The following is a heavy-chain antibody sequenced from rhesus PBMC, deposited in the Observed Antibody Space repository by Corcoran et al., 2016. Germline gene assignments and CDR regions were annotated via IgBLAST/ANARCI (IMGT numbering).Heavy chain of an antibody. D-gene: IGHD5-30*01. CDR2: INGRSGRT. V-gene: IGHV4-165*01. CDR1: GYSISSNY. CDR3: ARGQGYSGYSYFDY. Sequence: QVQLQESGPGLVKPSEPLSLTCAVSGYSISSNYWSWIRQPPGKGLEWTGYINGRSGRTYDNPSLKSRVTMSTDTSKNQFSLKLSSVTAADTAVYYCARGQGYSGYSYFDYWGQGVLVTVSS. J-gene: IGHJ4*01.